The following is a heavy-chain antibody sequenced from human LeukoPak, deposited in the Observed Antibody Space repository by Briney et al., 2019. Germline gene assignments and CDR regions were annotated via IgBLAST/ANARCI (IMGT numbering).Heavy chain of an antibody. Sequence: ASVKVSCKASGYTFTSYDINWVRQATGQGLEWMGWMNPNSGNTGYAQKFQGRVTMTRNTSISTAYMELSSLRSEDTAVYYCARGVAAAPYYYYMDVWGKGTTVTVSS. CDR2: MNPNSGNT. V-gene: IGHV1-8*01. CDR3: ARGVAAAPYYYYMDV. D-gene: IGHD6-13*01. J-gene: IGHJ6*03. CDR1: GYTFTSYD.